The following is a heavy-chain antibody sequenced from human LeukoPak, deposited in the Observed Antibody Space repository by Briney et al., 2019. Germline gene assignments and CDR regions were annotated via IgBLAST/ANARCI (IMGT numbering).Heavy chain of an antibody. V-gene: IGHV4-4*07. CDR1: GGSINSYY. J-gene: IGHJ4*02. CDR2: IYSSGST. CDR3: SRENGAFSPFGY. D-gene: IGHD2-8*01. Sequence: SETLSLTCTVSGGSINSYYWSWIRQPAGKGLEWIGRIYSSGSTNYNPSLKSRVTMSVDKSKNHLSLNLTSVTAADTAVYYCSRENGAFSPFGYWGQGTLVTVPP.